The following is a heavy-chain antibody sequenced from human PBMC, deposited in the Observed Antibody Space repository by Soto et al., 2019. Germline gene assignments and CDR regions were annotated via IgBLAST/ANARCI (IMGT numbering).Heavy chain of an antibody. Sequence: GESLKISCKGSGYSFAGYWITWVRQKPGKGLEWMGRIDPSDSQTYYSPSFRGHVTISVTKSITTVFLQWSSLRASDTAMYYCARQIYDSDTGPNFQYYFDSWGQGSPVTVSS. J-gene: IGHJ4*02. V-gene: IGHV5-10-1*01. CDR2: IDPSDSQT. CDR3: ARQIYDSDTGPNFQYYFDS. D-gene: IGHD3-22*01. CDR1: GYSFAGYW.